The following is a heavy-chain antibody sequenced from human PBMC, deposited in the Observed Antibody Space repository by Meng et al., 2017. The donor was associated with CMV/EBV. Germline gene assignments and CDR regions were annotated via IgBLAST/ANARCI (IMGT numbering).Heavy chain of an antibody. J-gene: IGHJ3*02. D-gene: IGHD3-3*01. V-gene: IGHV4-30-4*02. CDR3: ARDLYTIFGVTPGAFDI. CDR1: GGSISSGDYY. CDR2: IYYSGST. Sequence: SETLSLTCTVSGGSISSGDYYWSWIRQPPGKGLEWIWYIYYSGSTYYNPSLKSRVAISVDTSKNQFSLKLSSVTAADTAVYYCARDLYTIFGVTPGAFDIWGQGTMVTVSS.